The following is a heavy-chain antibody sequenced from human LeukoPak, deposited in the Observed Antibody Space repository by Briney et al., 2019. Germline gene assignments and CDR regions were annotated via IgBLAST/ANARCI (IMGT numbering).Heavy chain of an antibody. J-gene: IGHJ5*02. V-gene: IGHV4-59*01. D-gene: IGHD3-10*01. Sequence: SETLSLTCTVSGGSISSYYWSWIRQPPGKGLEWIGYIYYSGSTNYNPSLKSRVTISVDTSKNQFSLKLSSVTAADTAVYYCARAPGRAYYYGSGSGPTQFDPWGQGTLVTVSS. CDR3: ARAPGRAYYYGSGSGPTQFDP. CDR1: GGSISSYY. CDR2: IYYSGST.